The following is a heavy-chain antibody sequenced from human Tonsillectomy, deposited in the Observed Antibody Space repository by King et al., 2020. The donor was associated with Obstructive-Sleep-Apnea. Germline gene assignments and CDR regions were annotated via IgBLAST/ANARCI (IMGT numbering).Heavy chain of an antibody. CDR2: IYPGDSDT. Sequence: QLVQSGAEVKKPGESLKISCKGSGYTFTNYWIGWVRQVPGKGLEWMGIIYPGDSDTKYSPSFQSQVTISADKSISTAFLQWSSLKASDTAIYYCAAYDYAILQHWGQGTLVTVSS. V-gene: IGHV5-51*01. D-gene: IGHD4-17*01. CDR1: GYTFTNYW. CDR3: AAYDYAILQH. J-gene: IGHJ1*01.